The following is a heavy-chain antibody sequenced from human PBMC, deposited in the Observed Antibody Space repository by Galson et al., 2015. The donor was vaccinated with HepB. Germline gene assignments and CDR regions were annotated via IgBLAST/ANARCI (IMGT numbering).Heavy chain of an antibody. D-gene: IGHD3-10*01. Sequence: QSGAEVKKPGESLRISCKGSGYSFTSYWISWVRQMPGKGLEWMGRIDPSDSYTNYSPSFQGHVTISADKSISTAYLQWSSLKASDTAMYYCARHYKRYYGPEKNWFDPWGQGTLVTVSS. V-gene: IGHV5-10-1*01. CDR3: ARHYKRYYGPEKNWFDP. J-gene: IGHJ5*02. CDR1: GYSFTSYW. CDR2: IDPSDSYT.